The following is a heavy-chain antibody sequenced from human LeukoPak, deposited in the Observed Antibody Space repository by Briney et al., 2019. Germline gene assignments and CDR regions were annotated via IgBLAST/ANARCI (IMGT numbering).Heavy chain of an antibody. Sequence: ASVTVSRKASGYTFTGYYMHRVRQAPRQGLEWMGLINPNSGGTNYAQKFQGWVTMTRDTSISTAYMELSRLRSDDTAVYYCARAQYIVATNLQGAFDIWGQVTMVTVSS. CDR1: GYTFTGYY. D-gene: IGHD5-12*01. V-gene: IGHV1-2*04. CDR3: ARAQYIVATNLQGAFDI. J-gene: IGHJ3*02. CDR2: INPNSGGT.